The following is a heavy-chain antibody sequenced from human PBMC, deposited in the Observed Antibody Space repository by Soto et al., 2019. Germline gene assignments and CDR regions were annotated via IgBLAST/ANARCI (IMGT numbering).Heavy chain of an antibody. CDR2: TYYRSKWYN. CDR1: GDNVSSNSAA. CDR3: ARMVAAVNSGLDG. D-gene: IGHD2-15*01. J-gene: IGHJ6*04. V-gene: IGHV6-1*01. Sequence: SQTLSLTCAISGDNVSSNSAALNWIRQSPSRGLEWLGRTYYRSKWYNDYAISVKSRITINPDTSKNQFSLQLNSVTPEDTAVYYWARMVAAVNSGLDGWGKGTKVT.